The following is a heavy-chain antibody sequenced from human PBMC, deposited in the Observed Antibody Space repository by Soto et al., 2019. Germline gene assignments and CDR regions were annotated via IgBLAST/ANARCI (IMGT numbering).Heavy chain of an antibody. CDR1: GDSVSSNSAA. D-gene: IGHD6-19*01. J-gene: IGHJ5*02. V-gene: IGHV6-1*01. CDR2: TYYRSKWYN. CDR3: AREFSSGWYVSVSNWFDP. Sequence: QSQTLSLTCAISGDSVSSNSAAWNWIRQSPSRGLEWLGRTYYRSKWYNDYAVSVKSRITINPDTSKNQFSLQLNSVTPEDTAVYYCAREFSSGWYVSVSNWFDPWGQGTLVTVSS.